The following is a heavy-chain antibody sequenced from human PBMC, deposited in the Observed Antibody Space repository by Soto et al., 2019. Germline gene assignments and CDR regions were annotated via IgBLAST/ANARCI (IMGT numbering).Heavy chain of an antibody. V-gene: IGHV3-21*01. CDR2: ISSSSSYI. D-gene: IGHD5-18*01. J-gene: IGHJ6*02. CDR1: GFTFSSYS. Sequence: PGGSLRLSCAASGFTFSSYSMNWVRQAPGKGLEWVSSISSSSSYIYYADSVKGRFTISRDNAKNSLYLQMNSLRAEGTAVYYCARGGYSYGPPPRYYYYGMDVWGQGTTVTVSS. CDR3: ARGGYSYGPPPRYYYYGMDV.